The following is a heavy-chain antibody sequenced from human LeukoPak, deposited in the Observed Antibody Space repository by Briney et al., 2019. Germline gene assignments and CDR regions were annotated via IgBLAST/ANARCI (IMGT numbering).Heavy chain of an antibody. V-gene: IGHV3-53*01. J-gene: IGHJ3*02. Sequence: GGSLRLSCAASGVTVSSKDMSWVRQAPGKGLEWVSLIYSGGRTNYADSVKGRLTISRDNSKNTLYLQMNSLRPEDTAVYFCARFVSWAFDIWGQGTMVTVSS. CDR2: IYSGGRT. CDR1: GVTVSSKD. CDR3: ARFVSWAFDI.